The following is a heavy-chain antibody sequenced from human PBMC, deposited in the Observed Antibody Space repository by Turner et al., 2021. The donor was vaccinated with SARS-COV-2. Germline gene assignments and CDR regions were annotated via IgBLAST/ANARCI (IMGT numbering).Heavy chain of an antibody. J-gene: IGHJ5*01. CDR3: ARELRFNWLDS. Sequence: QVQLQESGPGLVKPSETLSLTCTVSGGSISSDFWSWIRQPPGKGLEWIGYIYYRGSTNYNPSLKSRVTMSVDTSKNQFSLKLRSVTAADTAVYYCARELRFNWLDSRGQGTLVTVSS. CDR2: IYYRGST. CDR1: GGSISSDF. V-gene: IGHV4-59*01. D-gene: IGHD3-3*01.